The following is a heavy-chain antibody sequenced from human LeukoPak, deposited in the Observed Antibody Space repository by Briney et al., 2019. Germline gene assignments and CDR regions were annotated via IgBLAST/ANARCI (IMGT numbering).Heavy chain of an antibody. CDR2: IYSGGST. CDR1: GFTVSSNY. CDR3: AREQHDSSANDAFDI. J-gene: IGHJ3*02. Sequence: GGSLRLSCAASGFTVSSNYMSWVRQAPGKGLEWVSVIYSGGSTYYADSVKGRFTISRDNSKNTLYLQMNSLRAEDTAVYYCAREQHDSSANDAFDIGGQGTMVTVSS. D-gene: IGHD3-22*01. V-gene: IGHV3-53*01.